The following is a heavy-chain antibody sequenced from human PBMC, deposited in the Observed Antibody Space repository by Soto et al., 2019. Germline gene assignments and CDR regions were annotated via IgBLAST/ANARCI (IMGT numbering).Heavy chain of an antibody. V-gene: IGHV5-10-1*01. Sequence: PGESLKISCKGSGYSFTSYWISWVRQMPGKGLEWVGRIDPSDSYTNYSPSFQGHVTISADKYISTAYLQWSSLKASDTAMYYCARSHEYYYYGMDVWGQGTTVTVS. J-gene: IGHJ6*02. CDR3: ARSHEYYYYGMDV. CDR2: IDPSDSYT. CDR1: GYSFTSYW.